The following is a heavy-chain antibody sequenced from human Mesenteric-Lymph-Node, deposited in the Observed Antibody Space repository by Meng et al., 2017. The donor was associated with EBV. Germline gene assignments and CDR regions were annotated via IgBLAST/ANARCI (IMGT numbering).Heavy chain of an antibody. J-gene: IGHJ4*02. CDR1: GYTFTSYD. D-gene: IGHD3-22*01. V-gene: IGHV1-8*01. CDR3: ARGMSYYDNSGFFDY. CDR2: VNPDSGNT. Sequence: QVQRVQSGAEVKKPGASVKVSCKASGYTFTSYDINWVRQAPGQGLEWMGWVNPDSGNTGFPEKFQGRITMTRNTSISTTYMELRSLTSEDTAVYYCARGMSYYDNSGFFDYWGQGALVTVFS.